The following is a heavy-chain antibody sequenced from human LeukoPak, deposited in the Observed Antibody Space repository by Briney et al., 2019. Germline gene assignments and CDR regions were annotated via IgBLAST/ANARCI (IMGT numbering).Heavy chain of an antibody. CDR1: GFTFSSYA. J-gene: IGHJ5*02. CDR3: AKNMDRITMVRGVTTSPNWFDP. Sequence: GGSLRLSCAASGFTFSSYAMSWVRQAPGKGLEWVSAVSGSGISTFYANSVKGRFTISRDNFKNTLYLQMNSLRAEDTAIYYCAKNMDRITMVRGVTTSPNWFDPWGQETLVTVSS. CDR2: VSGSGIST. D-gene: IGHD3-10*01. V-gene: IGHV3-23*01.